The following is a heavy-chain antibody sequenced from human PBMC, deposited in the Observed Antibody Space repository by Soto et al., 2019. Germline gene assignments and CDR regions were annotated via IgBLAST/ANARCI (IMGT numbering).Heavy chain of an antibody. Sequence: NPSETLSLTCSVSGGSISSSSYFWGWIRQPPGKGQEWIGSIYYSGSTYYNPSLKSRVTVSVDTSKNQFSLKLSSVTAADTAGYYCARSYGGSLDVCGQGTLITVTS. CDR2: IYYSGST. V-gene: IGHV4-39*01. CDR1: GGSISSSSYF. D-gene: IGHD4-17*01. J-gene: IGHJ4*02. CDR3: ARSYGGSLDV.